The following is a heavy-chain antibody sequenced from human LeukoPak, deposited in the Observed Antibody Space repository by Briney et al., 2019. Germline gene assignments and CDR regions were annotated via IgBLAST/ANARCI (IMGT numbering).Heavy chain of an antibody. CDR3: ARDTLSSGGWSN. Sequence: GGSLRLSCAASGFTFSSYGMSWVRQAPGKGLEWVSAISGSGATTYYADSVKGRFTISRDNSKNTLYLQMNSLRADDTAVYYCARDTLSSGGWSNGGQGTLVTVS. V-gene: IGHV3-23*01. D-gene: IGHD6-19*01. CDR2: ISGSGATT. CDR1: GFTFSSYG. J-gene: IGHJ4*02.